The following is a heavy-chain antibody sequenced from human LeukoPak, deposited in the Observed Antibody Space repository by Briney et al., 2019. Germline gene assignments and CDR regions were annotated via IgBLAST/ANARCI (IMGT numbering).Heavy chain of an antibody. V-gene: IGHV1-2*02. CDR3: TRDYGSGEGWFDP. D-gene: IGHD3-10*01. CDR2: INPNSGGT. J-gene: IGHJ5*02. Sequence: ASVTVSCKASGYTFTGFYHWVRPAPGQGLEWMGWINPNSGGTNYAQKFQGRITMTRDTSISTAYMELTRLRSDDTAIYYCTRDYGSGEGWFDPWGQGTLVTVSS. CDR1: GYTFTGFY.